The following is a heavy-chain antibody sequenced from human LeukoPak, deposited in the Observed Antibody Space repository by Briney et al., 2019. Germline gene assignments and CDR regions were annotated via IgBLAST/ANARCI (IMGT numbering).Heavy chain of an antibody. CDR1: GGSFSGYY. J-gene: IGHJ4*02. CDR2: IYYSGST. CDR3: AREGVGATFDY. V-gene: IGHV4-59*12. Sequence: SETLSLTCAVYGGSFSGYYWSWIRQPPGKGLEWIGYIYYSGSTNYNPSLKSRVTISVDTSKNQFSLKLSSVTAADTAVYYCAREGVGATFDYWGQGTLVTVFS. D-gene: IGHD1-26*01.